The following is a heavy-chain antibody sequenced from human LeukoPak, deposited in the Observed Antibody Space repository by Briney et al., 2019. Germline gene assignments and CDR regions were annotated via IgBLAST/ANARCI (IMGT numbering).Heavy chain of an antibody. CDR1: GGSISSYY. CDR2: IYTSGST. V-gene: IGHV4-4*07. CDR3: ARDYYYDSSGYYPDAFDI. J-gene: IGHJ3*02. Sequence: SETLSLTCTVSGGSISSYYWSCIRQPAGKELEWIGRIYTSGSTNYNPSLKSRVTMSVDTSKNQFSLKLSSVTAADTAVYYCARDYYYDSSGYYPDAFDIWGQGTMVTVSS. D-gene: IGHD3-22*01.